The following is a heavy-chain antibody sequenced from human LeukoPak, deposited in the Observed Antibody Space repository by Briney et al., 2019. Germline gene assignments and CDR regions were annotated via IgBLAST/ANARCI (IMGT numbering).Heavy chain of an antibody. D-gene: IGHD3-10*01. V-gene: IGHV3-48*03. CDR2: ISSSGSTI. J-gene: IGHJ5*02. CDR3: ARFSRGWFDP. Sequence: GGSLRLSCAASGFTFSSYEMNWVRQAPGEGLEWVSYISSSGSTIYYADSVKGRFTISRDNAKNSLYLQMNSLRAEDTAVYYCARFSRGWFDPWGQGTLVTVSS. CDR1: GFTFSSYE.